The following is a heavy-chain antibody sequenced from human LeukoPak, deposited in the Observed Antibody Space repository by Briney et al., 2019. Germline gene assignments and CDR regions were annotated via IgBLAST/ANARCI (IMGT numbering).Heavy chain of an antibody. Sequence: SETLSLTCTVSGGSISSYYWSWIRQPPGKGLEWIGYIYYSGSTNYNPSLKSRVTISVDTSKNQFTLKLSSVTAADTAVYYCARDLYSSRWGQGTLVTVSS. CDR2: IYYSGST. CDR3: ARDLYSSR. D-gene: IGHD6-19*01. V-gene: IGHV4-59*01. J-gene: IGHJ4*02. CDR1: GGSISSYY.